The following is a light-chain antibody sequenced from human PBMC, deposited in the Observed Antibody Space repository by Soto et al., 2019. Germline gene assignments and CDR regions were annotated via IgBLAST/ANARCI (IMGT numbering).Light chain of an antibody. CDR2: DNN. CDR1: SSNIGNNY. CDR3: GTWDSSLSAVV. V-gene: IGLV1-51*01. J-gene: IGLJ2*01. Sequence: QSVLPQPHSVSAAPGQTVNISCSGSSSNIGNNYVSWYQQLPGTAPKLLIYDNNKRPSGIPDRFSGSKSGTSATLGITGLQTGDEADYYCGTWDSSLSAVVFGGGTKLTVL.